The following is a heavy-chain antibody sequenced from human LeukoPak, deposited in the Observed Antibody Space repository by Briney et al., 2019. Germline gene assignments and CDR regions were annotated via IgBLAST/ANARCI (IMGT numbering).Heavy chain of an antibody. CDR1: GFTFSNYW. V-gene: IGHV3-74*01. CDR2: IDVDGTSI. Sequence: GGSLRLSCAASGFTFSNYWMHWVRQAPGNGMVWVSRIDVDGTSITYADSVKGRFTTSRDNTKKMFYLQMTSLRVEDTGVYYCARDRPHNWFDPWGQGTLVTVSS. CDR3: ARDRPHNWFDP. J-gene: IGHJ5*02.